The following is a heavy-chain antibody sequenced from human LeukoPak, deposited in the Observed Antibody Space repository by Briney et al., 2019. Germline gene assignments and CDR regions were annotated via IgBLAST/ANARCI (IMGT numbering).Heavy chain of an antibody. CDR2: MNPNSGNT. Sequence: GASVKVSCKAFGYTFTSYDINWVRQATGQGLEWMGWMNPNSGNTGYAQKFQGRVTMTRNTSISTAYMELSSLRSEDTAVYYCARGLGIAAAVDYWGQGTLVTVSS. CDR3: ARGLGIAAAVDY. V-gene: IGHV1-8*01. CDR1: GYTFTSYD. D-gene: IGHD6-13*01. J-gene: IGHJ4*02.